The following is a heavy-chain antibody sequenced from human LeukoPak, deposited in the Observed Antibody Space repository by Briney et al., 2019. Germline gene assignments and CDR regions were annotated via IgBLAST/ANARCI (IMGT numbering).Heavy chain of an antibody. J-gene: IGHJ4*02. Sequence: PGGSLRLSCAASGFTFSDSGMHWVRQAPGKGLEWVAIISFDGSRRFYADSVRGRFTVSRDNSKNTLFLQMDSLSADDTGVYYCAKTYYYDSSSVDWGQGTLVTVSS. CDR2: ISFDGSRR. CDR3: AKTYYYDSSSVD. V-gene: IGHV3-30*18. D-gene: IGHD3-22*01. CDR1: GFTFSDSG.